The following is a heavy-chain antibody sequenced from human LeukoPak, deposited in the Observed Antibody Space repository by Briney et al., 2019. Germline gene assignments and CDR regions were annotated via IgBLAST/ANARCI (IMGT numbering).Heavy chain of an antibody. Sequence: GGSLRLSCAASGFSFSDYAMSWVRHAPAKGLERVSVISGSGGTTYYADSVKGRFTISRDRSKNTLYLDMNSLIVEDTTLYYCSNDQPWWQQPFDLDDRGPVILVTVSS. CDR2: ISGSGGTT. J-gene: IGHJ4*02. D-gene: IGHD2-15*01. CDR1: GFSFSDYA. V-gene: IGHV3-23*01. CDR3: SNDQPWWQQPFDLDD.